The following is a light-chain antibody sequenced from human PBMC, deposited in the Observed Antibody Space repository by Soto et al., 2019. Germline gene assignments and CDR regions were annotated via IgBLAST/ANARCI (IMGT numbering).Light chain of an antibody. CDR3: QQYGRSWT. V-gene: IGKV3-20*01. CDR1: QNIFSNY. Sequence: EIVLTQSPDTVSVSPGERVTLSCRASQNIFSNYLAWYQQKPGQAPRLLIYGAPTRATGIADRFSGGGSGTDFTLTISRLEPEDFAVYHCQQYGRSWTFGQGTKVDI. J-gene: IGKJ1*01. CDR2: GAP.